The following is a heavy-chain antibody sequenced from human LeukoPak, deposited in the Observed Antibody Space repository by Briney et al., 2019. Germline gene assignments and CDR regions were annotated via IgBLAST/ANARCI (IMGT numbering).Heavy chain of an antibody. V-gene: IGHV4-34*01. CDR1: GGSFSGYY. Sequence: SETLSLTCAVYGGSFSGYYWSWIRQPPGKGLEWIGEINHSGSTNHNPSLKSRVTISVDTSKNQFSLKLSSVTAADTAVYYCARGRIPLLGSYYYYYYMDVWGKGTTVTVSS. D-gene: IGHD2-8*02. CDR2: INHSGST. CDR3: ARGRIPLLGSYYYYYYMDV. J-gene: IGHJ6*03.